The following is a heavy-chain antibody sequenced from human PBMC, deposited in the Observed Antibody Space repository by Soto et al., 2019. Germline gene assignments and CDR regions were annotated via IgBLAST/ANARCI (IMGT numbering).Heavy chain of an antibody. D-gene: IGHD2-2*01. J-gene: IGHJ6*02. CDR1: GFTFSSYA. CDR2: ISGSGGST. CDR3: AKDKPEVPAAYQSYYYYGMDV. Sequence: PVGSLRLSCAASGFTFSSYAMSWVRQAPGKGLEWVSAISGSGGSTYCADSVKGRFNISRDNSKNTLYLQMNSLRAEDTAVYYCAKDKPEVPAAYQSYYYYGMDVWGQGTTVTVS. V-gene: IGHV3-23*01.